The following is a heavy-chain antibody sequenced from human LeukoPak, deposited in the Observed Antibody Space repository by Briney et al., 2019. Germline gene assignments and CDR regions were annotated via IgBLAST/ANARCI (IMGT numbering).Heavy chain of an antibody. CDR1: GYTFTGYY. D-gene: IGHD4-17*01. Sequence: ASVKVSCKASGYTFTGYYMHWVRQAPGRGLEWMGWINPNSGGTNYAQKFQGRVTMTRDTSISTAYMELSRLRSDDTAVYYCARGVTTTIPPIYWGQGTLVTVSS. V-gene: IGHV1-2*02. J-gene: IGHJ4*02. CDR2: INPNSGGT. CDR3: ARGVTTTIPPIY.